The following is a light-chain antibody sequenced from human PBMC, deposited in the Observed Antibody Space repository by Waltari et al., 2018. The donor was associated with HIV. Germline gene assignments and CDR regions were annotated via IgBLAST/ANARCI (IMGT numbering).Light chain of an antibody. J-gene: IGLJ2*01. CDR3: GTWDSSLSAVV. V-gene: IGLV1-51*01. Sequence: QSVLTQPPSVSAAPGQKVPISRSGSRSTIGNNYVSWYKQLQGTAPKLLIYDNNKRPSGIPDRFSGSKSGTSATLGITGLQTGDEADYYCGTWDSSLSAVVFGGGTKLTVL. CDR2: DNN. CDR1: RSTIGNNY.